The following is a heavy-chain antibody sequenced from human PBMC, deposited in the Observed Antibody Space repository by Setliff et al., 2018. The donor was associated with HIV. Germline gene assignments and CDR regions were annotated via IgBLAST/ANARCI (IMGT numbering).Heavy chain of an antibody. V-gene: IGHV4-34*01. CDR1: NGSFSGYY. D-gene: IGHD4-4*01. Sequence: PSETLSLTCAVYNGSFSGYYWSWIRQPPGKGLEWIGEISHDGRTTYNPSLKGRVAMSVDTSKNQFSLKLSAVTAADTAVYYCARTPPSVTTFHLDRSYYLDYWGQGTLVTVS. CDR3: ARTPPSVTTFHLDRSYYLDY. CDR2: ISHDGRT. J-gene: IGHJ4*02.